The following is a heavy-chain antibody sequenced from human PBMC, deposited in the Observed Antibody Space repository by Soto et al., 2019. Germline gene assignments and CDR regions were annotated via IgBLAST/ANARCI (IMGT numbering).Heavy chain of an antibody. J-gene: IGHJ6*02. Sequence: SETLSLTCPVCGGSISSYYWSWIRQPAGKGLEWIGRIYTSGSTNYNPSLKSRVTMSVDTSKNQFSLKLSSVTAADTAVYYCARDFSDFWSGYYSDGMDVWGQGTTVTVSS. D-gene: IGHD3-3*01. V-gene: IGHV4-4*07. CDR1: GGSISSYY. CDR3: ARDFSDFWSGYYSDGMDV. CDR2: IYTSGST.